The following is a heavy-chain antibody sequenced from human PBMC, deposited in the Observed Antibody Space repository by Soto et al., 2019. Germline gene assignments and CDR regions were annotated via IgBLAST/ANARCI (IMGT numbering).Heavy chain of an antibody. CDR2: ISAYNGNT. Sequence: QVQLVQSGAEVKKPGASVKVSCKASGYTFTSYGISWVRQAPGQGLEWMGWISAYNGNTNYAQKLQGRVTMTTDTSTSTAYMELRSVRSDDTDVYYCAREYWVGASPSYGMDVWGQGTTVTVSS. CDR1: GYTFTSYG. CDR3: AREYWVGASPSYGMDV. J-gene: IGHJ6*02. D-gene: IGHD1-26*01. V-gene: IGHV1-18*01.